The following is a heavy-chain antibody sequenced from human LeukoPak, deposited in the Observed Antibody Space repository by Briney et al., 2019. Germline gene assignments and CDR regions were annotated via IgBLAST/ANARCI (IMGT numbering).Heavy chain of an antibody. V-gene: IGHV3-23*01. Sequence: PGGSLRLSCAASGFTVSSYAMSWVRQAPGKGLEWVSAISGSGGSTYYADSVKGRFTISRDNSKNTLYLQMNSLRAEDTAVYYCAKDRPTEGIFGVVIAENYYYYYYMDVWGKGTTVTVSS. J-gene: IGHJ6*03. CDR1: GFTVSSYA. CDR2: ISGSGGST. D-gene: IGHD3-3*01. CDR3: AKDRPTEGIFGVVIAENYYYYYYMDV.